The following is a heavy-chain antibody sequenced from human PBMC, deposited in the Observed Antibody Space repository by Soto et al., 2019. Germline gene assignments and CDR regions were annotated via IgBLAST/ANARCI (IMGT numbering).Heavy chain of an antibody. J-gene: IGHJ5*02. Sequence: TLSLTCTVSGGSISSGGYYWSWIRQHPGKGLEWIGYIYYSGSTYYNPSLKSRVTISVDTSKNQFSLKLSSVTAADTAVYYCARVTVAAAGTSGWFDPWGQGTLVTVSS. CDR1: GGSISSGGYY. CDR2: IYYSGST. CDR3: ARVTVAAAGTSGWFDP. V-gene: IGHV4-31*03. D-gene: IGHD6-13*01.